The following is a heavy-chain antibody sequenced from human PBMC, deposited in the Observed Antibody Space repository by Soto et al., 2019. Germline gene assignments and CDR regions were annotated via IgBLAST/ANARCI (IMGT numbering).Heavy chain of an antibody. J-gene: IGHJ4*02. D-gene: IGHD5-12*01. CDR3: ARPLLGATILSGFDS. Sequence: QLQMQESGPGLVQPSETLSLTCTVSGGSISSSTYYCGWIRQPPGKGLEWIGSIYYSVSAYYNPALKSRVTISVDTSKNQYSPKLSSVTAADTAVYFCARPLLGATILSGFDSWGQGILVTVSS. CDR2: IYYSVSA. V-gene: IGHV4-39*01. CDR1: GGSISSSTYY.